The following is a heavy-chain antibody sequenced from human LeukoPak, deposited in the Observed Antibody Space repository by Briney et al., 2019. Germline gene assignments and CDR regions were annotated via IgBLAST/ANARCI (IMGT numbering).Heavy chain of an antibody. V-gene: IGHV1-46*01. D-gene: IGHD5-18*01. CDR2: IDPNYDST. CDR3: ARFGYSYGADY. CDR1: AYXFTKYH. Sequence: GASVKVSCKASAYXFTKYHIYWVRQAPGQGLEWMGVIDPNYDSTTYAQKFQGRVTVTRDTSTSTVYMELSSLRSEDTAVYYCARFGYSYGADYWGQGTLVSVSS. J-gene: IGHJ4*02.